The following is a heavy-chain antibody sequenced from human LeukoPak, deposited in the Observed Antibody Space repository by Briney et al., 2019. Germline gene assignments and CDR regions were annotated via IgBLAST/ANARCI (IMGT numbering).Heavy chain of an antibody. D-gene: IGHD5-12*01. CDR1: GYSFTTHW. V-gene: IGHV5-51*01. Sequence: GESLKISCKASGYSFTTHWIGWVRQMPGKRLEWMGIIYPGDSDTRSSPSFQAHVTISAYKSIRPAYLQWSSLEPSHTAMYFCARHGDSYDSPYDYWGQGTLVTVSS. J-gene: IGHJ4*02. CDR3: ARHGDSYDSPYDY. CDR2: IYPGDSDT.